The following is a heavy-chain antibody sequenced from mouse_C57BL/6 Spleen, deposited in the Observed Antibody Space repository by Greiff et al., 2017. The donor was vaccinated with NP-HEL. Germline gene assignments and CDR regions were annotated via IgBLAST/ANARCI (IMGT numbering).Heavy chain of an antibody. CDR3: ARVAGTGSSWFAY. CDR1: GFTFSSYA. J-gene: IGHJ3*01. V-gene: IGHV5-4*03. D-gene: IGHD4-1*01. CDR2: ISDGGSYT. Sequence: EVMLVESGGGLVKPGGSLKLSCAASGFTFSSYAMSWVRQTPEKRLEWVATISDGGSYTYYPDNVKGRFTISRDNAKNNLYLQMSHLKSEDTAMYYCARVAGTGSSWFAYWGQGTLVTVSA.